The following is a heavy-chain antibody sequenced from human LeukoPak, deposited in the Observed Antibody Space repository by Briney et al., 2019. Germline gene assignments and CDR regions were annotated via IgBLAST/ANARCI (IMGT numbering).Heavy chain of an antibody. CDR2: IYYSGST. CDR3: AREDSGYDYSPFDY. V-gene: IGHV4-31*03. Sequence: SETLSLTCTVSGGSISSGGYYWSWIRQHPGKGLEWIGYIYYSGSTYYDPSLKSRVTISVDTSKNQFSLKLRSVTAADTAVYYCAREDSGYDYSPFDYWGQGTLATVSS. D-gene: IGHD5-12*01. J-gene: IGHJ4*02. CDR1: GGSISSGGYY.